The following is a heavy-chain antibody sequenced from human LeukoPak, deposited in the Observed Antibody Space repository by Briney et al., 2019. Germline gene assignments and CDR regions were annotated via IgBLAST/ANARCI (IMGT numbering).Heavy chain of an antibody. D-gene: IGHD7-27*01. Sequence: PSETLSLTCTVSGASLIDYYWSWIRQSPGRGLVWISYIHHSGNSDYNPSLRSRVTTSLDTSKNQFSLNLISVTAADTAVYYCTRGHWGLQSWSQGTLVTVSS. CDR1: GASLIDYY. CDR3: TRGHWGLQS. J-gene: IGHJ5*02. V-gene: IGHV4-59*01. CDR2: IHHSGNS.